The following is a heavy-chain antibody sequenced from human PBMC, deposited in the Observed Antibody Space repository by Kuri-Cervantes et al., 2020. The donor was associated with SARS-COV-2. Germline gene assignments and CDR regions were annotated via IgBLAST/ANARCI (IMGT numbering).Heavy chain of an antibody. CDR1: GGTFSTYA. J-gene: IGHJ4*02. Sequence: ASVKVSCKASGGTFSTYAISWVRQAPGQGLEWMGWISAYNGSTNYAQKLQGRVTMTTDTSTSTAYMELRSLRSDDTAVYYCATTGIAVAGRAGSDYWGQGTLVTVSS. D-gene: IGHD6-19*01. V-gene: IGHV1-18*01. CDR2: ISAYNGST. CDR3: ATTGIAVAGRAGSDY.